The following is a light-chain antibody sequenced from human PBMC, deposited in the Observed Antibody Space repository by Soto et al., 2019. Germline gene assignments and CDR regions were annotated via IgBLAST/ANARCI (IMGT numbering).Light chain of an antibody. CDR1: QSISNN. CDR2: GAS. J-gene: IGKJ1*01. CDR3: QQYNNWWT. Sequence: EIVMTQSPATLSLSPGERATLSCRASQSISNNLAWYHQRPGQAPRLLIYGASTRATGIPARFSGSGSGTEFTLTISSLQSEDFAVYYCQQYNNWWTFGQGTRVEIK. V-gene: IGKV3-15*01.